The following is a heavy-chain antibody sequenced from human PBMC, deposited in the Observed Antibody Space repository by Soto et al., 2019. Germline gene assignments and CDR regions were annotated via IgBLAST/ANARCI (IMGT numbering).Heavy chain of an antibody. Sequence: EVQLLESGGGLVQPGGSLRLSCAASGFTFSSYAMSWVRQAPGKGLEWVSAISGSGGSTYYADSVKGRFTISRDNSKNTLYLQMNSLRAEDTAVYYCASHGLISYYYGMDVWGQGTTVTVYS. CDR1: GFTFSSYA. CDR2: ISGSGGST. J-gene: IGHJ6*02. CDR3: ASHGLISYYYGMDV. D-gene: IGHD6-19*01. V-gene: IGHV3-23*01.